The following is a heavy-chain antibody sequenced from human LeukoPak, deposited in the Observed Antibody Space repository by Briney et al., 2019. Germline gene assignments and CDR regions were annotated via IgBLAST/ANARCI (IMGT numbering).Heavy chain of an antibody. J-gene: IGHJ4*02. CDR2: ISAYSGST. CDR1: GYTFTSYG. V-gene: IGHV1-18*01. CDR3: ARDRTYYYDSSALFDY. D-gene: IGHD3-22*01. Sequence: ASVKASCKASGYTFTSYGISWVRQAPGQGLEWMGWISAYSGSTNYAQKLQGRVTMTTDTSTSTAYMELRSLRSDDTAVYYCARDRTYYYDSSALFDYWGQGTLVTVSS.